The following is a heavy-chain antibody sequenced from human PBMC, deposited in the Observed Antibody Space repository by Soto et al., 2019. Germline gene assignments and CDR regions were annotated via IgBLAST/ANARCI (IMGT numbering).Heavy chain of an antibody. J-gene: IGHJ4*02. CDR3: AKNYYFDH. Sequence: EVQLLESGGGLVQPGGSLRLSCAASGFTFSAYAMSWVRQAPGKGLEWVSSINVDDSTYYADSAKGRFTISRDNSKSTLFLELGSVRAEDTATFYCAKNYYFDHWGQGTLVTVSS. CDR1: GFTFSAYA. CDR2: INVDDST. V-gene: IGHV3-23*01.